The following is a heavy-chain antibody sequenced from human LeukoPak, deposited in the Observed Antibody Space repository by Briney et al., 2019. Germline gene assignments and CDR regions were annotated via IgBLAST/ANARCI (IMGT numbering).Heavy chain of an antibody. D-gene: IGHD3-10*01. V-gene: IGHV4-59*01. CDR3: ARDLVSMVRGEAYNWFDP. J-gene: IGHJ5*02. CDR1: GVSSTSYY. Sequence: SETLSLTCTVSGVSSTSYYWSWIRQPPGKGLEWIGYIYHSGSTNYNPSLKSRVTISVDTSKNQFSLKLSSVTAADTAVYYCARDLVSMVRGEAYNWFDPWGQGTLVTVSS. CDR2: IYHSGST.